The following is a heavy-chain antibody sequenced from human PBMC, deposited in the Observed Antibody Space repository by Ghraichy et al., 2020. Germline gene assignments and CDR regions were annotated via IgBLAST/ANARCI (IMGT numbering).Heavy chain of an antibody. V-gene: IGHV3-23*01. CDR3: ANHRGAAAGNAYFDY. J-gene: IGHJ4*02. Sequence: LSLTCAASGFTFSSYAMSWVRQAPGKGLEWVSAISGSGGSTYYADSVKGRFTISRDNSKNTLYLQMNSLRAEDTAVYYCANHRGAAAGNAYFDYWGQGTLVTVSS. CDR1: GFTFSSYA. CDR2: ISGSGGST. D-gene: IGHD6-13*01.